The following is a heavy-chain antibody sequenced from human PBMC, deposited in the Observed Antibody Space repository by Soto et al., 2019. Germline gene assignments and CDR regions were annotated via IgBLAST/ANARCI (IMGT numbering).Heavy chain of an antibody. D-gene: IGHD3-10*01. J-gene: IGHJ6*02. V-gene: IGHV1-69*01. CDR3: ARVDYDSTYGFYYYGLDV. CDR1: GGTFSSYS. CDR2: IIPILNTA. Sequence: QVHLVQSGAEVKKPGSSVRVSCKTSGGTFSSYSFTWVRQAPGQGLEWMGEIIPILNTANFAQKFQSRVTITADEPTSTVYMDLSSLPPDDTAVDYCARVDYDSTYGFYYYGLDVWGQGTTVTVSS.